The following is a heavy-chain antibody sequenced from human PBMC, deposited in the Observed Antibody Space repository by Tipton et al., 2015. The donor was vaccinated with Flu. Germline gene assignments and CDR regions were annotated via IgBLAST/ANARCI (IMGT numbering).Heavy chain of an antibody. CDR2: ISGSGSAT. CDR1: GFTFSNYG. J-gene: IGHJ4*02. V-gene: IGHV3-23*01. Sequence: SLRLSCAASGFTFSNYGMSWVRQAPGKGLEWVATISGSGSATYYADSVKGQVTISRDNSKNTLYLQMRSLRVDDTAIFYCAKALASPGTGTYWGHWGQGALVTVSS. CDR3: AKALASPGTGTYWGH. D-gene: IGHD3-10*01.